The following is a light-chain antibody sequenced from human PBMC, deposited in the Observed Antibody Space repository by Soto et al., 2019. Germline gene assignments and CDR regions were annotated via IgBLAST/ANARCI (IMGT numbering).Light chain of an antibody. CDR3: CSYAGRLLVV. V-gene: IGLV2-11*01. CDR2: DVD. CDR1: SGDVGAYNY. Sequence: QSALTQPRSVSASPGQSVTISCTETSGDVGAYNYVSWSQQYPGKAPKLIIYDVDQRPSGVPDRFVGSKSGNTATLTISGLQAEDEADYYCCSYAGRLLVVFGGGTKLTVL. J-gene: IGLJ2*01.